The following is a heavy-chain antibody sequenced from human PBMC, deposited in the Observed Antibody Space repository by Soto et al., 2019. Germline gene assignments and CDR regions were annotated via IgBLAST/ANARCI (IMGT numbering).Heavy chain of an antibody. Sequence: ASVKLSCEACGYRFRFYGINWVRQAPGQGLEWMGWINPSDGNRNFAQKFEDRVTMTTATSTNTVFLELRSLKSDDTAIYYCARDRLRGYDSSGFYSWGQGTMVTVSS. CDR1: GYRFRFYG. D-gene: IGHD3-22*01. V-gene: IGHV1-18*01. CDR3: ARDRLRGYDSSGFYS. J-gene: IGHJ4*02. CDR2: INPSDGNR.